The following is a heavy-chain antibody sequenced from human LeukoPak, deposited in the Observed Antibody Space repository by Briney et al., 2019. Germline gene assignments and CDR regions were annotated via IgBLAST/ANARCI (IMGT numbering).Heavy chain of an antibody. D-gene: IGHD6-19*01. Sequence: PGGSLRLSCAASGFTFSSYSMNWVRQAPGKGLEWVSSISSSSSYIYYADSVKGRFTISRDNSKNTLYLQMGSLRAEDMAVYYCARGGGAVAGLDYWGQGTLVTVSS. J-gene: IGHJ4*02. CDR1: GFTFSSYS. CDR3: ARGGGAVAGLDY. CDR2: ISSSSSYI. V-gene: IGHV3-21*01.